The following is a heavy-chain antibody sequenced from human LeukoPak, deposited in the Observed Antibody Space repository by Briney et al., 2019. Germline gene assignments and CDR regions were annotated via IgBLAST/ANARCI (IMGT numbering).Heavy chain of an antibody. V-gene: IGHV3-53*01. D-gene: IGHD3-10*01. CDR2: IYAGGRT. J-gene: IGHJ6*02. Sequence: GSLRLSCAASGFTFSSYWMHWVRQAPGKGLEWVSIIYAGGRTYYADSVKGRFTISRDNSKNTLYLQMNSLRAEDTAVYYCASYSMGVVYGMDVWGQGTTVTASS. CDR1: GFTFSSYW. CDR3: ASYSMGVVYGMDV.